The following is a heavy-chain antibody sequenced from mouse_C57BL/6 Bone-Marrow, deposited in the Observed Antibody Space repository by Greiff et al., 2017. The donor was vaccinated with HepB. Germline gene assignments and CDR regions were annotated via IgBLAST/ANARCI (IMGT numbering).Heavy chain of an antibody. V-gene: IGHV1-19*01. Sequence: VQLQQSGPVLVKPGASVKMSCKASGYTFTDYYMNWVKQSHGKSLEWIGVINPYNGGTSYNQKFKGKATLTVDKSSSTAYMELNSLTSEDSAVYYCASKGYGSSPSDWGQGTTLTVSS. CDR2: INPYNGGT. D-gene: IGHD1-1*01. J-gene: IGHJ2*01. CDR1: GYTFTDYY. CDR3: ASKGYGSSPSD.